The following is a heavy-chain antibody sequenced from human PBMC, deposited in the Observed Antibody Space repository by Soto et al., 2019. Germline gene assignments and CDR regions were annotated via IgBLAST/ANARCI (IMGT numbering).Heavy chain of an antibody. CDR2: ISAYNGNT. J-gene: IGHJ4*02. CDR1: GYTFTSYG. Sequence: ASVKVSCKASGYTFTSYGISWVRQAPGQGLEWMGWISAYNGNTKYAQKLQGRVTMTTDTSTSTAYMELRSLRSDETAVYYCARAATYYYDSSGYYFDYWGQGTLVTVSS. V-gene: IGHV1-18*01. CDR3: ARAATYYYDSSGYYFDY. D-gene: IGHD3-22*01.